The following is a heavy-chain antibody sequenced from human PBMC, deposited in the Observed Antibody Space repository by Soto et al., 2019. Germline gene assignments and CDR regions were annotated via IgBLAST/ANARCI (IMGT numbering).Heavy chain of an antibody. CDR3: ARLDTAMFSAFDP. J-gene: IGHJ5*02. CDR2: INAGNGNT. D-gene: IGHD5-18*01. CDR1: GYTFTSYA. Sequence: ASVKVSCKASGYTFTSYAMHWVRQAPGQRLEWVGWINAGNGNTKYSQKFQGRVTITRDTSASTAYMELSSLRSEDTAVYYCARLDTAMFSAFDPWGQGTLVTVSS. V-gene: IGHV1-3*01.